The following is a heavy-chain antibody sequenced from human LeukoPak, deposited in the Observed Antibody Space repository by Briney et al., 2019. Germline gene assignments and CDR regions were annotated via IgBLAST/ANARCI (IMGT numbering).Heavy chain of an antibody. CDR3: ARDPGQYYDILTGYYTPYYFDY. V-gene: IGHV1-18*01. Sequence: ASVKVSCKVSGYTFTSYGISWVRQAPGQGLEWMGWISTYNGDTDYAQKLQGRVTMTADTSTSTAYMEMRSLRSDDTAVYYCARDPGQYYDILTGYYTPYYFDYWGQGTLVTVSS. J-gene: IGHJ4*02. CDR2: ISTYNGDT. CDR1: GYTFTSYG. D-gene: IGHD3-9*01.